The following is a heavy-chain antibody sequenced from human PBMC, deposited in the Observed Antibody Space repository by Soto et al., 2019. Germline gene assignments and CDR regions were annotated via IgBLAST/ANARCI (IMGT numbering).Heavy chain of an antibody. V-gene: IGHV1-69*01. CDR1: GGTFSSYA. J-gene: IGHJ3*02. D-gene: IGHD2-2*01. Sequence: QVQLVQSGAEVKKPGSSVKVSCKASGGTFSSYAITWVRQAPGQGLEWMGGIIPIFGTANYAQKFQSRVTITADESTSTAYMELSSLRSEDTAVYYCAREDPQPDAFDIWGQGTMVTVSS. CDR3: AREDPQPDAFDI. CDR2: IIPIFGTA.